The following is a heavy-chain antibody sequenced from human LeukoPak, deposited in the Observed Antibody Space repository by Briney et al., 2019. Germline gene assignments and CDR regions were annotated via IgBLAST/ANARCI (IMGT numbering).Heavy chain of an antibody. Sequence: PGGSLRLSCAASGFTFSSYEMNWVRQAPGKGLEWVSYISTSGSTIYYADSVKGRFTISRDNAKKSLYLQMNSLRAEDTAVYYCASKYSSSWDGDYWGQGTLVTVSP. CDR2: ISTSGSTI. D-gene: IGHD6-13*01. CDR3: ASKYSSSWDGDY. J-gene: IGHJ4*02. CDR1: GFTFSSYE. V-gene: IGHV3-48*03.